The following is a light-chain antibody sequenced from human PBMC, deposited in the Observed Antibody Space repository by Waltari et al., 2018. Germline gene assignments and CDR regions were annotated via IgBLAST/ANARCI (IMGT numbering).Light chain of an antibody. CDR3: QQLNTYPVT. V-gene: IGKV1-9*01. Sequence: IQLTQSPSSLSAPVGDGVTITCRASQAISNDLAWYQQKPGRAPSLLIYGASTLHNGVPSRFSGSGSWTDFSLTISSLQPEDSATYYCQQLNTYPVTFGQGTRLEIK. CDR1: QAISND. CDR2: GAS. J-gene: IGKJ5*01.